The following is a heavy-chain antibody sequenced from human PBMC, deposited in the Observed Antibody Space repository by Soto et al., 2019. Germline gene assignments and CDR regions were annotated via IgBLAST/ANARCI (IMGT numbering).Heavy chain of an antibody. CDR2: IYYSGST. J-gene: IGHJ4*02. CDR1: GGSISSSSYY. Sequence: SETLSLTCTVSGGSISSSSYYWGWIRQPPGKGLEWIGSIYYSGSTYYNLSLKSRVTISVDTSKNQFSLKLSSVTAADTAVYYCAGGYGDYVLVDYWGQGTLVTVSS. D-gene: IGHD4-17*01. CDR3: AGGYGDYVLVDY. V-gene: IGHV4-39*01.